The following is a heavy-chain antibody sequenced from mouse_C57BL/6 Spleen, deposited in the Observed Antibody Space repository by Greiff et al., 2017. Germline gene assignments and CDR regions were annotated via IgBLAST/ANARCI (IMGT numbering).Heavy chain of an antibody. CDR3: ARVHYYGSSYDYAMDY. CDR2: ISSGSSTI. CDR1: GFTFSDYG. D-gene: IGHD1-1*01. V-gene: IGHV5-17*01. Sequence: EVQVVESGGGLVKPGGSLKLSCAASGFTFSDYGMHWVRQAPEKGLEWVAYISSGSSTIYYADTVKGRFTISRDNAKNTLFLQMTSLRSEDTAMYYCARVHYYGSSYDYAMDYWGQGTSVTVSS. J-gene: IGHJ4*01.